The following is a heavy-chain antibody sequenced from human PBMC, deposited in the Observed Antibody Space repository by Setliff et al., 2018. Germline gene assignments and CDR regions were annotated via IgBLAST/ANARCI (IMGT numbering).Heavy chain of an antibody. CDR3: AREVGTSTSSDAFDV. CDR2: IYHSGSA. J-gene: IGHJ3*01. V-gene: IGHV4-30-4*08. Sequence: SETLSLTCTVSGDSISSGDYFWSWIRQPPGKGLEWIAYIYHSGSAYYNPSLKSRVTMSVDTSKNQFSLHLTSLTAADTAVYYCAREVGTSTSSDAFDVWGQGMMVTVS. D-gene: IGHD1-26*01. CDR1: GDSISSGDYF.